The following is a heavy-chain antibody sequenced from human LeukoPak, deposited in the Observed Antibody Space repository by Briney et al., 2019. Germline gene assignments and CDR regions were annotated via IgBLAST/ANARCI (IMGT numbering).Heavy chain of an antibody. Sequence: ASVKVSCKASGYTFTTYAMNWVRQAPGQGLEWMGWISAYNGNTNYAQKLQGRVTMTTNTSTSTAYMELRSLRSDDTAVYYCARESTNYYYDSSGYPVRYFQHWGQGTLVTVSS. D-gene: IGHD3-22*01. V-gene: IGHV1-18*01. CDR2: ISAYNGNT. CDR1: GYTFTTYA. CDR3: ARESTNYYYDSSGYPVRYFQH. J-gene: IGHJ1*01.